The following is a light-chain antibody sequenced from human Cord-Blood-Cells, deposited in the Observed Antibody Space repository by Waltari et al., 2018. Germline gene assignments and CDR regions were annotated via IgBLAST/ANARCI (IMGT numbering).Light chain of an antibody. J-gene: IGKJ1*01. CDR2: DAS. Sequence: DIQMTQSPSTLSASVGDRVTITCRASPSISSWLAWYQQKPGKAPKLLVYDASGLESGVPSRCSVSGSGTEFTLTISSLQPDDFATYYCQQYNSYSPAFGQGTKVEIK. V-gene: IGKV1-5*01. CDR3: QQYNSYSPA. CDR1: PSISSW.